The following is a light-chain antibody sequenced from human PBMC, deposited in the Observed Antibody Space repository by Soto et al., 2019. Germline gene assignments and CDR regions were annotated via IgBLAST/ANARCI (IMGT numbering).Light chain of an antibody. J-gene: IGKJ1*01. Sequence: DIQMTQSPSSLSASVGDRVTITCQASQDISNYLNWYQQKPGKAPKLLIYDASNLETGVPSRFSGSGSGTDFTFTISSLQPEDIATYYCQPYDNLPPGTVGQGTKVDSK. V-gene: IGKV1-33*01. CDR3: QPYDNLPPGT. CDR2: DAS. CDR1: QDISNY.